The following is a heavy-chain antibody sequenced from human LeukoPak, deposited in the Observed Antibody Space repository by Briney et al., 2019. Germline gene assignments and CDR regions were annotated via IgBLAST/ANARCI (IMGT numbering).Heavy chain of an antibody. CDR3: AGAYYESSAYRHAVYFDY. V-gene: IGHV1-69*13. D-gene: IGHD3-22*01. CDR1: GGTFSSYA. Sequence: SVKVSCKASGGTFSSYAISWVRQAPGQGLEWVGGIILIFGTANYAQKFQGRVTITADESTSTAYMELSSLRSDDTAVYYCAGAYYESSAYRHAVYFDYWGQGTLVTVSS. CDR2: IILIFGTA. J-gene: IGHJ4*02.